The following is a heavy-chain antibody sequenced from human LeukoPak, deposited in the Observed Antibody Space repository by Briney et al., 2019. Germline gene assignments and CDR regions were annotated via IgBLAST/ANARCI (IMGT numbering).Heavy chain of an antibody. D-gene: IGHD1-26*01. J-gene: IGHJ4*02. CDR1: GFTFSSYT. CDR3: ARDYSGSYLFDY. Sequence: GRSLKLSCAASGFTFSSYTIHWVRQAPGKGLEWVAIISSDGSNKYYADSVKGRFTISRDNSKNTLYLQMNSLRAEDTAVYYCARDYSGSYLFDYWGQGTLVTVSS. CDR2: ISSDGSNK. V-gene: IGHV3-30-3*01.